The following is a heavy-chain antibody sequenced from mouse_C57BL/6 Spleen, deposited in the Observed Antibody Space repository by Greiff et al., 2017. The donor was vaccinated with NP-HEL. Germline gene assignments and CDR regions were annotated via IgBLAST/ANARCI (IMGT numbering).Heavy chain of an antibody. CDR3: ASYGNYSYYYAMDD. J-gene: IGHJ4*01. V-gene: IGHV1-82*01. CDR1: GYAFSSSW. CDR2: IYPGDGDT. Sequence: QVQLKESGPELVKPGASVKISCKASGYAFSSSWMNWVKQRPGKGLEWIGRIYPGDGDTNYNGKFKGKATLTADKSASTAYMQLSSLTSEDSAVYFCASYGNYSYYYAMDDWGQGTSVTVSS. D-gene: IGHD2-1*01.